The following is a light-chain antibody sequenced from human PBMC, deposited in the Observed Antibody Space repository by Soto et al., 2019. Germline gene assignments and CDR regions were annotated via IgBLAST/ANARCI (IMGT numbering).Light chain of an antibody. V-gene: IGKV1-5*01. CDR1: QNINTW. J-gene: IGKJ2*01. Sequence: DVQMSQSPSTVSASVVDRVTITCRASQNINTWLAWYQQKPGEPPQLLIHDASSLDSGVPPRFSGGGSATKFTLTINNLRPDDSATYYCQQSATYPFTFGQGTKLEIK. CDR2: DAS. CDR3: QQSATYPFT.